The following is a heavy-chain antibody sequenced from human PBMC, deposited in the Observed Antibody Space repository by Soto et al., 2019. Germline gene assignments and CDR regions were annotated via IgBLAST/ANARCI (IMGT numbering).Heavy chain of an antibody. V-gene: IGHV4-34*01. J-gene: IGHJ4*02. D-gene: IGHD3-3*01. Sequence: WTWIRQPTGKGLEWLGEITRSGSTNYNPSLKSRLTISLDTSKNQFSLRLTSVTAADTAVYYCATGDDLDYWGQGALVTVSS. CDR2: ITRSGST. CDR3: ATGDDLDY.